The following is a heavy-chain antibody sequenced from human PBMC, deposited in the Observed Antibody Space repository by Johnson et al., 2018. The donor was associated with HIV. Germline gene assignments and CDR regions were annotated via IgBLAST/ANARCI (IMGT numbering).Heavy chain of an antibody. J-gene: IGHJ3*02. V-gene: IGHV3-64*01. Sequence: MQLVESGGGLIQPGGSLRLSCATSGFTLSNHAVHWVRQAPGKGLEYVSGISNDGVSTYYANSVKGRFTIYRDNSKNTLYLKMGSLRTEDMAVYYCARETYYDSSGLQIDTLDIWGQGTLVTVSS. D-gene: IGHD3-22*01. CDR2: ISNDGVST. CDR1: GFTLSNHA. CDR3: ARETYYDSSGLQIDTLDI.